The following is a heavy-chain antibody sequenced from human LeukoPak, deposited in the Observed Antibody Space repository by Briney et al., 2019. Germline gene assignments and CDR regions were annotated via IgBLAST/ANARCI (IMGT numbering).Heavy chain of an antibody. V-gene: IGHV3-11*01. CDR2: ISLSGSTI. D-gene: IGHD2-2*01. CDR3: AREASCSSTTCYFDY. J-gene: IGHJ4*02. Sequence: WGSLRLSCAASGFNFSDFYMSWIRQAPGKGLEWLSSISLSGSTITYAASVKGRVTVSRDNAKNSVVLHILSLRADDTAVYYCAREASCSSTTCYFDYWGQGTLFTPSS. CDR1: GFNFSDFY.